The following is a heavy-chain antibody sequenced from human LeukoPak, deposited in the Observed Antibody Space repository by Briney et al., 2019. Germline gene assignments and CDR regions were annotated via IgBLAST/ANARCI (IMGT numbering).Heavy chain of an antibody. CDR3: ARGRGVSLDY. J-gene: IGHJ4*02. V-gene: IGHV3-74*01. Sequence: GGSLRLSCAASGLTISNYWMHWVRHVPGKGLVWVSRINSEGSSISYADSVKGRFTISRDNAKNTLNLQMNSLRAEDTAVYYCARGRGVSLDYWGQGALVTVSS. CDR1: GLTISNYW. D-gene: IGHD3-10*01. CDR2: INSEGSSI.